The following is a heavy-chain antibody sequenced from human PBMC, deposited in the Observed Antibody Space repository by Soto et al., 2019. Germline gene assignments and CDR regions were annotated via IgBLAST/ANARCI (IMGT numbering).Heavy chain of an antibody. J-gene: IGHJ6*02. Sequence: ASVKVSCKASGYTFTSYGISWVRQAPGQGLEWMGWISAYNGNTNYAQKLQGRVTMTTDTSTSTAYMELRSLRSDDTAVYYCARDRDDYGDYAALDYYYYGMDVWGQGTTVT. CDR3: ARDRDDYGDYAALDYYYYGMDV. D-gene: IGHD4-17*01. V-gene: IGHV1-18*01. CDR1: GYTFTSYG. CDR2: ISAYNGNT.